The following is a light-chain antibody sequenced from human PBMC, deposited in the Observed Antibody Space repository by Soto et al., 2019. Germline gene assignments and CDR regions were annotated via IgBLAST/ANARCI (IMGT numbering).Light chain of an antibody. CDR1: QRVSSN. V-gene: IGKV3-15*01. J-gene: IGKJ2*01. CDR3: QQYNNWPPYT. CDR2: GAS. Sequence: EIVMTQSPATLSVSPGERATLSCRASQRVSSNLAWYQQKPGQAPRLLIYGASTRATGIPAKFSGSGSGTECTLTISSLQSADFELYYCQQYNNWPPYTFGQGTKLEIK.